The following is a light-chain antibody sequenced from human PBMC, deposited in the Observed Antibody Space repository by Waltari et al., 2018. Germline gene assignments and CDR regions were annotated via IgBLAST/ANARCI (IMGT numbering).Light chain of an antibody. V-gene: IGKV3-15*01. Sequence: EIVMTQSPATLSLSPGDRATLSCRASQSVSRNLAWYQQNPGQTPRLLIDGASTRATGIPARFSGSGSGTEFTLTISSLQSEDFAVYYCQQYNNWPPWTFGQGTKVEIK. CDR2: GAS. J-gene: IGKJ1*01. CDR1: QSVSRN. CDR3: QQYNNWPPWT.